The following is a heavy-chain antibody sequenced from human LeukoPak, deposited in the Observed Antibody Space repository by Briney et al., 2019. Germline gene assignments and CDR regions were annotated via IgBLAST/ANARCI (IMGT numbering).Heavy chain of an antibody. V-gene: IGHV4-59*01. J-gene: IGHJ6*03. CDR2: IYYSGST. Sequence: SETLSLTCTVSGGSISSYYWSWIRQPPGKGLEWIGYIYYSGSTNYNPSLKSRVTISVDTSKNQFSLKLSSVTAADTAVYNCAVGATDNYYYYYMDVWGKGTTVTISS. CDR3: AVGATDNYYYYYMDV. D-gene: IGHD5-24*01. CDR1: GGSISSYY.